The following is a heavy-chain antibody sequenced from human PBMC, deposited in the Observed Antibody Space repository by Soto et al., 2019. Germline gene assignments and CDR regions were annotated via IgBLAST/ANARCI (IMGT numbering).Heavy chain of an antibody. CDR3: ARVQYSSSWYYFDY. J-gene: IGHJ4*02. Sequence: LRLSCAASGFTFSSYSMNLVRQAPFKGLEWVSSISSSSSYIYYADSVKVRFTISRDNAKNSLYLQMNSLRAEDTAVYYCARVQYSSSWYYFDYWGQGTLVTVSS. D-gene: IGHD6-13*01. CDR2: ISSSSSYI. V-gene: IGHV3-21*01. CDR1: GFTFSSYS.